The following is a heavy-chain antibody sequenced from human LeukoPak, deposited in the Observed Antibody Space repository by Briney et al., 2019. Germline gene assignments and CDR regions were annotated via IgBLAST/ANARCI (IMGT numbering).Heavy chain of an antibody. J-gene: IGHJ4*02. Sequence: SVKVSCKASGGTFSSYAISWVRQAPGQGLEWMGGIIPIFGTANYAQKFQGRVTITADESTSTAYMELSSPRSEDTAVYYCARENPYYYDSSGYYYAGYWGQGTLVTVSS. CDR2: IIPIFGTA. CDR1: GGTFSSYA. V-gene: IGHV1-69*13. CDR3: ARENPYYYDSSGYYYAGY. D-gene: IGHD3-22*01.